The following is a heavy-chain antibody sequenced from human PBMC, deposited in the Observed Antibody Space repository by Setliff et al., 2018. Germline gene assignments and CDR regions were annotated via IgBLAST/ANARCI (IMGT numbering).Heavy chain of an antibody. CDR1: GSTFTDFY. Sequence: ASLKVSCKTSGSTFTDFYIQWVRQAPGQGLEWMGWINPYTGDTDYAPKFQGRVTVTRDTSVTTAYMDLTRLTSDDTAVYYCARGGSIYDHVWGSYRFVDSWGQGTLVTVSS. CDR2: INPYTGDT. D-gene: IGHD3-16*02. J-gene: IGHJ4*02. CDR3: ARGGSIYDHVWGSYRFVDS. V-gene: IGHV1-2*02.